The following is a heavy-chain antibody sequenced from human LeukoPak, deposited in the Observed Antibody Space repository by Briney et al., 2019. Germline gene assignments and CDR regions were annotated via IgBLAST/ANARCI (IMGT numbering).Heavy chain of an antibody. Sequence: GGSLRLSCAASGFTFSSYWMHWVRQAPEKGLVWVSGINTEGGSTSYADSVKGRFTISRDNGKNTLYLQMNSLRAEDTAVYYCARGAARSYYYYYMDVWGKGTTVTVSS. CDR2: INTEGGST. V-gene: IGHV3-74*01. D-gene: IGHD6-6*01. CDR3: ARGAARSYYYYYMDV. CDR1: GFTFSSYW. J-gene: IGHJ6*03.